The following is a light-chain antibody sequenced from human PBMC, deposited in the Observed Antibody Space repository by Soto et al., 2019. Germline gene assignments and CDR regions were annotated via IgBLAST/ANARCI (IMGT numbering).Light chain of an antibody. J-gene: IGLJ2*01. Sequence: QSVLTQPPSASGTPGQRVTISCSGSSSNIGSNSANWYQHLPGTAPKLLIYNNNHRPSGVPDRFSGSKSGTSASLAISGLQSEDEADYYCAAWDDSLNGHVLFGGGTKLTV. CDR3: AAWDDSLNGHVL. CDR1: SSNIGSNS. V-gene: IGLV1-44*01. CDR2: NNN.